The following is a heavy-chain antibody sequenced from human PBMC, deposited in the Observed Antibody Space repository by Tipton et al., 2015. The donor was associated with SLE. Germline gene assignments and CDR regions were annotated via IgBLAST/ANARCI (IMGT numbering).Heavy chain of an antibody. CDR2: IHYSGTN. D-gene: IGHD6-19*01. CDR3: ASELLRDYFSAWGPDY. Sequence: TLSLTCSVSGGSVGGVIYWWAWIRQSPGKGLEWIGSIHYSGTNYYNPSLKSRVTVSVDTSKNQFSLNLNSVTVADTAVYYCASELLRDYFSAWGPDYWGQGTLVTVSA. CDR1: GGSVGGVIYW. J-gene: IGHJ4*02. V-gene: IGHV4-39*07.